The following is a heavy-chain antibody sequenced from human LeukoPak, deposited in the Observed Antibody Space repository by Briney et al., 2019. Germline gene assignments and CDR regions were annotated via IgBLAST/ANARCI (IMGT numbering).Heavy chain of an antibody. J-gene: IGHJ4*02. D-gene: IGHD6-19*01. V-gene: IGHV3-23*01. CDR1: GFTFSSYA. CDR2: FSGGGSST. Sequence: GGSLRLSCAASGFTFSSYAMSWVRQAPGKGLEWVSGFSGGGSSTYYADSVKGRFSIPRDISKNTLYLQMNSLRADDTAVYYCASRLDLGWHYDNWGQGTLVTVSS. CDR3: ASRLDLGWHYDN.